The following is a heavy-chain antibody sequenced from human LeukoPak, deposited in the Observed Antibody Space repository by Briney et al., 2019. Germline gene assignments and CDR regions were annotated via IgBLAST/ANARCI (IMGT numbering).Heavy chain of an antibody. CDR2: INPRGGTT. CDR3: AKGRGRLNVNRGVYNYHYYMEV. D-gene: IGHD3-10*01. Sequence: ASVKVSCKASGYTFTSYFMYWVRQAPGQGLEWMGLINPRGGTTRYAQKFQGRVTMTRDTSTSTVYMELSSLRSEDTAMYYCAKGRGRLNVNRGVYNYHYYMEVWGTGTTVIVS. V-gene: IGHV1-46*01. CDR1: GYTFTSYF. J-gene: IGHJ6*03.